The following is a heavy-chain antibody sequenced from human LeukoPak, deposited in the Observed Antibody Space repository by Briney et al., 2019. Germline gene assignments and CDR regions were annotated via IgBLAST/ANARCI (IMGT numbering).Heavy chain of an antibody. D-gene: IGHD3-10*01. Sequence: GGSLRLSCAAFGFTFSSYSMNWVRQAPGKGLEWVSSISSSSSYIYYADSVKGRFTISRDNAKNSLYLQMNSLRAEDTAVYYCARSHADELLWFGELFHYWGQGTLVTVSS. CDR2: ISSSSSYI. J-gene: IGHJ4*02. CDR1: GFTFSSYS. CDR3: ARSHADELLWFGELFHY. V-gene: IGHV3-21*01.